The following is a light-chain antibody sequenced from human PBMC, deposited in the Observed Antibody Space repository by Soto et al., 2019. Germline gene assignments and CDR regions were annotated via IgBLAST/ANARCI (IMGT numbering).Light chain of an antibody. V-gene: IGKV1-5*01. Sequence: DIQMTQSPSTLSASIGDRITITCRASHNINSWLAWYQQKPGRAPKVLIYDASSLESGVPSRISGSGSGTEFILTISGLELDDFATYYCHQYYGYPYTFGQGTKLEIK. J-gene: IGKJ2*01. CDR1: HNINSW. CDR2: DAS. CDR3: HQYYGYPYT.